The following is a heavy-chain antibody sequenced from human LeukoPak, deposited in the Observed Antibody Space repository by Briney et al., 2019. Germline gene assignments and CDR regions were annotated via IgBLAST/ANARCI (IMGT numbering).Heavy chain of an antibody. D-gene: IGHD3-22*01. V-gene: IGHV6-1*01. CDR1: GDSVSSNSAA. J-gene: IGHJ6*02. CDR2: TYYRSKWYN. CDR3: ARARTYDSSGPYYYYYGMDV. Sequence: SQTLSLTCAISGDSVSSNSAAWNWIRQSPSRGLEWLGRTYYRSKWYNDYAVSVKSRITINSDTSKNQFSLQLNSVTPEDTAVYYCARARTYDSSGPYYYYYGMDVWGQGTTVTVSS.